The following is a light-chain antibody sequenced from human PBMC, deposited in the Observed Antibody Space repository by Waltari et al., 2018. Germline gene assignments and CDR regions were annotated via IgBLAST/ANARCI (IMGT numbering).Light chain of an antibody. CDR2: DVS. J-gene: IGLJ2*01. Sequence: QSALTQPASVSGSPGQSITISCTGTSSDAGDYNYVSWYQQHPGKAPKIIIYDVSKRPSGVSNRFSGSKSGNTASLTISGLQAEDEADYYCCSYAGSSTPVVSGGGTKLTVL. CDR3: CSYAGSSTPVV. V-gene: IGLV2-23*02. CDR1: SSDAGDYNY.